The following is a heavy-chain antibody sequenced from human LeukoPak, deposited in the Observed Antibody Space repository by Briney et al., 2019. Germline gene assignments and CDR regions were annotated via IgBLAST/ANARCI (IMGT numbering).Heavy chain of an antibody. V-gene: IGHV1-69*13. CDR1: GGTFSSYA. Sequence: ASVKVSCKASGGTFSSYAISWVRQAPGQGLEWMGGIIPIFGTANYAQKFQGRVTTTADESTSTAYMELSSLRSEDTAVYYCASLYSGYEPRRVRATTIDYWGQGTLVTVSS. CDR3: ASLYSGYEPRRVRATTIDY. CDR2: IIPIFGTA. J-gene: IGHJ4*02. D-gene: IGHD5-12*01.